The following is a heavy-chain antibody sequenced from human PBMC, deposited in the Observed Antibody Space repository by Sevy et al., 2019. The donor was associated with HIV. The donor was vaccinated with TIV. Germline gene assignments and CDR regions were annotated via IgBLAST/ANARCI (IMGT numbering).Heavy chain of an antibody. Sequence: GGSLRLSCAASGFTFSKYSMSWVRQPPGKGLEWVSTLSFVCGEINYEDSGKGRFTISRDNSKSSVYLQMNNLGPEDTAVYYCAREGCTKPHDYWGQGTLVTVSS. J-gene: IGHJ4*02. V-gene: IGHV3-23*01. CDR3: AREGCTKPHDY. D-gene: IGHD2-8*01. CDR1: GFTFSKYS. CDR2: LSFVCGEI.